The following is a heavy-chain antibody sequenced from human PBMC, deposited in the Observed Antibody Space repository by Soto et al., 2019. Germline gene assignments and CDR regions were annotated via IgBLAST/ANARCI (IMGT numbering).Heavy chain of an antibody. CDR1: GFTFSGYW. Sequence: GSLRLSCAASGFTFSGYWMHWVRQAPGKGLVWVARINTDGSTTRYADSVKGRFTLSRDNAKNMLYLQMNSLRAEDTAVYYCARDSGTGLDYWGQGTPVTVSS. CDR2: INTDGSTT. J-gene: IGHJ4*02. V-gene: IGHV3-74*01. CDR3: ARDSGTGLDY.